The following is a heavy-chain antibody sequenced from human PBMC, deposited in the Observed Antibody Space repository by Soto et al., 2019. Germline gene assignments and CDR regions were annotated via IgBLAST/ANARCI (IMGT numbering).Heavy chain of an antibody. Sequence: KASETLSLTCTVSGGSISSGDYYWSWIRQPPGKGLEWIGYIYYSGSTYYNPSLKSRVTISVDTSKNQFSLKLSSVTAADTAVYYCSISSGWDMFDYWGQGTLVTVSS. CDR2: IYYSGST. V-gene: IGHV4-30-4*01. CDR1: GGSISSGDYY. D-gene: IGHD6-19*01. CDR3: SISSGWDMFDY. J-gene: IGHJ4*02.